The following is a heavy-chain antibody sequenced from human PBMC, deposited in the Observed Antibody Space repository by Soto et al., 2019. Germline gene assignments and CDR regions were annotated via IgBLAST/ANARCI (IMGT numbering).Heavy chain of an antibody. Sequence: QVQLQESGPGLVKPSETLSLTCAVSGGSISTSNWWSWVRQPPEKGLDWIGEIYHTGTTNYNPSFKSRVTISVDTSKNHLSLNLRSVTAADTAVYYCARGIRTWGEYVHNSFDPWGQGTLVTVSS. CDR1: GGSISTSNW. CDR3: ARGIRTWGEYVHNSFDP. CDR2: IYHTGTT. D-gene: IGHD3-16*01. V-gene: IGHV4-4*02. J-gene: IGHJ5*02.